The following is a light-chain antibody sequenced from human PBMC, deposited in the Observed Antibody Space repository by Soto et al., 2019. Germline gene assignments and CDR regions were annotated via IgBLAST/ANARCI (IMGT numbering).Light chain of an antibody. CDR2: GAS. CDR3: QQYGSSSWT. V-gene: IGKV3-20*01. J-gene: IGKJ1*01. CDR1: QSVSSSY. Sequence: EIVLTQSPGTLSLSPGERATLSCRASQSVSSSYLAWYQQKPGQAPRLLIYGASSRATGIPDRFSGSGSETDFTLNISRLEPDDFAVYYCQQYGSSSWTFGQGTKVEIK.